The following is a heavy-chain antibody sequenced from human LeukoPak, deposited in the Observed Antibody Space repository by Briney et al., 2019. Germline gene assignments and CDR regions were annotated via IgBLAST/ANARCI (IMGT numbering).Heavy chain of an antibody. CDR1: GGSVSSGGYY. D-gene: IGHD3-9*01. J-gene: IGHJ4*02. CDR3: AGADWLNPDY. Sequence: PSETLSLTCTVSGGSVSSGGYYWNWIRQPPGKGLEWIGYIYYSGSTNYNPSLKSRVTISVDTSKNQFSLKLSSVTAADTAVYFCAGADWLNPDYWGQGTLVTVSS. V-gene: IGHV4-61*08. CDR2: IYYSGST.